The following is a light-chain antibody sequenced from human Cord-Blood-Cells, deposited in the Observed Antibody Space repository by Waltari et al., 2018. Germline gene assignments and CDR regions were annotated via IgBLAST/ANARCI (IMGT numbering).Light chain of an antibody. V-gene: IGLV2-14*01. J-gene: IGLJ2*01. CDR3: SSYTSSSHVV. CDR2: DVS. Sequence: QSALTQPASVSGSPGQSITISFTGTSSDVGGYHYVSWYPQHPGKAPKLMIYDVSNRPSGVSNRFSGSKSGNTASLTISGLQAEDEADYYCSSYTSSSHVVFGGGTKLTVL. CDR1: SSDVGGYHY.